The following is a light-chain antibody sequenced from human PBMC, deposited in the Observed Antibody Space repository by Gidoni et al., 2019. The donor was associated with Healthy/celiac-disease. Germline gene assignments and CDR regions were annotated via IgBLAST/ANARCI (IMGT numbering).Light chain of an antibody. CDR3: QVWDSSSDHPVV. V-gene: IGLV3-21*02. J-gene: IGLJ2*01. CDR1: NIGSKS. Sequence: SYVLTQPPSVAVAPGQTARITCGGNNIGSKSVHWYQQKPGQAPVLVGYDDSDRPSGIPERFSGSNSGNTATLTISRVEAGDDADYYCQVWDSSSDHPVVFGGGTKLTVL. CDR2: DDS.